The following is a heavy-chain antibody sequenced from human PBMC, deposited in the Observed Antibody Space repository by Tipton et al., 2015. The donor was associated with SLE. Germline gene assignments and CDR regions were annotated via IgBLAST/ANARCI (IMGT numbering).Heavy chain of an antibody. CDR2: ISEDGRTE. J-gene: IGHJ3*02. D-gene: IGHD2-2*01. CDR1: GFTFSKFA. Sequence: RSLRLSCAASGFTFSKFAIHWVRQAPGKGLEWVALISEDGRTEYYVDSVKGRFTISRDNSKSTLYLQMDSLRPDDTAVYFCARGFASGEKPAALLLEAFDIWGQGTMVTVSS. CDR3: ARGFASGEKPAALLLEAFDI. V-gene: IGHV3-30*04.